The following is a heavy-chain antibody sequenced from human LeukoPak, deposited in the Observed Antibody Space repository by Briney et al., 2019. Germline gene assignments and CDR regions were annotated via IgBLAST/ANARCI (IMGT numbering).Heavy chain of an antibody. J-gene: IGHJ4*02. CDR3: ARDILATSIAAPYY. D-gene: IGHD6-13*01. CDR2: IYYSGST. V-gene: IGHV4-39*07. Sequence: PSETLSLTCTVSGGSISSRSYYWGWIRQPPGKGLEWIGTIYYSGSTYSNPSLQSRVTISVDTSKNQFSLRLSSVNAADTAAYYCARDILATSIAAPYYWGQGTLVTVSS. CDR1: GGSISSRSYY.